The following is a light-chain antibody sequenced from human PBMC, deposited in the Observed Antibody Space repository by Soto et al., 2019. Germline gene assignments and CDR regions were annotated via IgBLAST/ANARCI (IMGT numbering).Light chain of an antibody. Sequence: DIQMTQSPSTLSASVGDRVTITCRASQSFSSWLAWYQQRPGKAPKLLIYDVSSLEIGVPSRFSGSGSGTEFTLTISSLQPDDFATYYRQQYNSYPYTFGQGTKLEI. CDR2: DVS. J-gene: IGKJ2*01. CDR1: QSFSSW. V-gene: IGKV1-5*01. CDR3: QQYNSYPYT.